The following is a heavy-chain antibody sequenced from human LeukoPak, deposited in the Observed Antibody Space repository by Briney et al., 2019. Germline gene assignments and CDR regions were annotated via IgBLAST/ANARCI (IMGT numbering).Heavy chain of an antibody. CDR3: ARDRSGSSSVDDAFDI. CDR1: GFTVSGNH. Sequence: GGSLRLSCAVSGFTVSGNHMSWVRHAPGKGLEWVSLIYSGGTTYYADSVKGRFTISRDNAKKSLFLEMNSLRVEDTAVYYCARDRSGSSSVDDAFDIWGQGIMVTVSS. CDR2: IYSGGTT. D-gene: IGHD1-26*01. J-gene: IGHJ3*02. V-gene: IGHV3-53*01.